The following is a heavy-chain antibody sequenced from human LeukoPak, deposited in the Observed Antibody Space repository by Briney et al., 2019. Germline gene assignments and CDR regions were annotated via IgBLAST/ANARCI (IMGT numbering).Heavy chain of an antibody. CDR3: ARDFWNEPSKYFDY. D-gene: IGHD3-3*01. J-gene: IGHJ4*02. CDR2: IWYHGNDV. Sequence: PGMSLRLSCSASGFTFGSYGMHWVRQAPGKGLEWVALIWYHGNDVDYADSVKGRFTISRDNSKNTLYLQMNSVSAEDTAVYFCARDFWNEPSKYFDYWGQATLVTVSS. V-gene: IGHV3-33*01. CDR1: GFTFGSYG.